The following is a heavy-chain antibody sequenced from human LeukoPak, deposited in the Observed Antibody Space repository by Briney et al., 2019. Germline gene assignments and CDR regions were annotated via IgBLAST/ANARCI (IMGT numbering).Heavy chain of an antibody. CDR3: ARGGGIAARPNLPYYYMDV. D-gene: IGHD6-6*01. CDR2: INHSGST. CDR1: GGSFSGYY. J-gene: IGHJ6*03. Sequence: SETLSLTCAVYGGSFSGYYWSWIRQPPGKGLEWIGEINHSGSTNYNLSLKSRVTISVDTSKNQFSLKLSSVTAADTAVYYCARGGGIAARPNLPYYYMDVWGKGTTVTVSS. V-gene: IGHV4-34*01.